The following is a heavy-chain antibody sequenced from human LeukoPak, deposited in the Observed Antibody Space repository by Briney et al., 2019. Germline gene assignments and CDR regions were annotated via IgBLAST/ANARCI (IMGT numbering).Heavy chain of an antibody. Sequence: GPSLRLSCASSGFTLSRYAVLWGRQAPGKGLEWVAVISYDGSNKYYADSVKGRFTISRDNSKNTLYLQMNSLRAEDTAVYYCARESAVWGSFDYWGQGTLVTVSS. CDR3: ARESAVWGSFDY. J-gene: IGHJ4*02. CDR1: GFTLSRYA. D-gene: IGHD3-16*01. V-gene: IGHV3-30-3*01. CDR2: ISYDGSNK.